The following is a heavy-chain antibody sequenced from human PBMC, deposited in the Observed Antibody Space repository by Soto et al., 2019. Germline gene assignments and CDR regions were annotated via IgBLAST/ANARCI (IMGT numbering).Heavy chain of an antibody. CDR2: ISGSGVGT. CDR3: AKDLLLDYIWGSYHGLDV. J-gene: IGHJ6*02. CDR1: GLTFSTYA. D-gene: IGHD3-16*02. V-gene: IGHV3-23*01. Sequence: EVQLLESGGGLVQPGGSLRLSCAASGLTFSTYAMTWVRQAPGKGLEWVAAISGSGVGTYHADSVKGRFTISRDNSKNTLYLHMNSLRAEDTAVYYCAKDLLLDYIWGSYHGLDVWGLGTTVTVSS.